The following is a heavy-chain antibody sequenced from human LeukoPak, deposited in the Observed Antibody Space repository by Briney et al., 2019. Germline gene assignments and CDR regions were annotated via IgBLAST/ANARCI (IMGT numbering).Heavy chain of an antibody. D-gene: IGHD6-13*01. CDR1: GFIFRNYW. Sequence: PGGSLRLSCAASGFIFRNYWMSWVRQAPGKGLEWVSSISSSSSYIYYADSVKGRFTISRDNAKNSLYLQMNSLRAEDTAVYYCARDRAAAGHDSFDYWGQGTLVTVSS. CDR2: ISSSSSYI. J-gene: IGHJ4*02. CDR3: ARDRAAAGHDSFDY. V-gene: IGHV3-21*01.